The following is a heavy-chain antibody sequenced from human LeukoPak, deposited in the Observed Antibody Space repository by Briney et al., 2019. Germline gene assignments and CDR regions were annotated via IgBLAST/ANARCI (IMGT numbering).Heavy chain of an antibody. J-gene: IGHJ1*01. D-gene: IGHD3-22*01. CDR2: INAGNGNT. V-gene: IGHV1-3*01. CDR1: GYTFTSYA. Sequence: ASVKVSCKASGYTFTSYAMHRVRQAPGQRLEWMGWINAGNGNTKYSQKFQGRVTITRDTSASTAYMELSSLRSEDTAVYYCARALAFSYYDSSGYSTEYFQHWGQGTLVTVSS. CDR3: ARALAFSYYDSSGYSTEYFQH.